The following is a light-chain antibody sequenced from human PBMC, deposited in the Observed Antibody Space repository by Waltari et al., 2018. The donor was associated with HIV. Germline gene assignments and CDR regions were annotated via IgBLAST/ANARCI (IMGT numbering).Light chain of an antibody. CDR3: QQYNSYVYT. CDR1: QSISSW. Sequence: DIQMTQSPSTLSASVGDRVTITCRASQSISSWLAWYQPKPGKAPKLLIYKASSLESRVPSRFSGSGSGTEFTLTISSLQPDDFATYYCQQYNSYVYTFGQGTKLEIK. V-gene: IGKV1-5*03. J-gene: IGKJ2*01. CDR2: KAS.